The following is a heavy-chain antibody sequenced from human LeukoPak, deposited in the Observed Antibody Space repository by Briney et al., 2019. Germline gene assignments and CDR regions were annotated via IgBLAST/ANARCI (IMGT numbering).Heavy chain of an antibody. D-gene: IGHD6-6*01. CDR2: MNPNSGNT. V-gene: IGHV1-8*01. J-gene: IGHJ4*02. CDR1: GYTFTSYD. CDR3: ARLPKYSRPLDY. Sequence: ASVKVSCKASGYTFTSYDINWVRQTTGQGLEWMGWMNPNSGNTAYAQKFQGRVAMSRDTSISTAYMELSSLRSEDTAVYYCARLPKYSRPLDYWGQGTLVTVSS.